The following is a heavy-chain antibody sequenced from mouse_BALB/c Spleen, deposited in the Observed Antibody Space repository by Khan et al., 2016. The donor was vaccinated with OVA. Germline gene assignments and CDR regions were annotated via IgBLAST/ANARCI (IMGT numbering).Heavy chain of an antibody. J-gene: IGHJ2*01. CDR1: GYIFTSYW. CDR3: AREEPLYYFDY. CDR2: IYPGTDNT. V-gene: IGHV1S132*01. D-gene: IGHD6-1*01. Sequence: QVQLQQSGAELMRPGASVKLSCKTSGYIFTSYWIHWVKQRFGQGLEWIARIYPGTDNTYYNEKFKDKATLTADKSSTTAYMQLSSLKSEDSAVYFCAREEPLYYFDYWGQGTTLTVSS.